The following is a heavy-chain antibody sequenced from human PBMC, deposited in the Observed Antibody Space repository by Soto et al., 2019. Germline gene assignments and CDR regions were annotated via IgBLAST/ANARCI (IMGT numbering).Heavy chain of an antibody. CDR2: IYPGDSDT. D-gene: IGHD4-17*01. CDR3: ARPANTVADHFDL. V-gene: IGHV5-51*01. J-gene: IGHJ4*02. Sequence: GESLKISCKGSGYSFTSYWIGWVRQMPGKGLGWMGIIYPGDSDTRYSPSFQGQVTISADKSISTAYLHWSSLKASDTAMYYCARPANTVADHFDLWGQGTPVTVSS. CDR1: GYSFTSYW.